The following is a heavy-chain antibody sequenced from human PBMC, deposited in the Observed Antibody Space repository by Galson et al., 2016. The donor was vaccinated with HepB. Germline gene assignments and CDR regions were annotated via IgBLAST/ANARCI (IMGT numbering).Heavy chain of an antibody. CDR3: ARPKQDYSLYAMDV. Sequence: VKVSCKASGGSFSTYGISWVRQAPGQGLEWMGGIIPTFRTPNYAQKLQGRVTITADESTSTVYMELSRLTSEDTAVYYCARPKQDYSLYAMDVWGQGTTITVSS. CDR1: GGSFSTYG. V-gene: IGHV1-69*13. J-gene: IGHJ6*02. CDR2: IIPTFRTP. D-gene: IGHD3-16*01.